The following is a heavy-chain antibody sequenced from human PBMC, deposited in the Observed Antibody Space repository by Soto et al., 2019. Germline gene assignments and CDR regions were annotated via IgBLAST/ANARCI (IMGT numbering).Heavy chain of an antibody. V-gene: IGHV3-11*01. CDR1: GFSFRDHY. CDR3: TRDPRITDF. D-gene: IGHD3-16*01. CDR2: ISPGGDIT. Sequence: GGSLRLSCAATGFSFRDHYMTWIRQAPGKGLELLSYISPGGDITNYVDSVKGRFTISRDNAKNSLFLHMNSLRAEDTAVYYCTRDPRITDFWGQGTLVTVSS. J-gene: IGHJ4*02.